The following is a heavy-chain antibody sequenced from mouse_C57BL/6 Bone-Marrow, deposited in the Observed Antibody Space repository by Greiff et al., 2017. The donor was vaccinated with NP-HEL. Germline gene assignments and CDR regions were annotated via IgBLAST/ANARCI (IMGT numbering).Heavy chain of an antibody. CDR1: GYTFTSYW. D-gene: IGHD1-1*01. CDR2: IYPGSGST. Sequence: QVQLQQPGAELVKPGASVKMSCKASGYTFTSYWITWVKQRPGQGLEWIGDIYPGSGSTNYNEKFKSKATLTVDTSSSTAYMQLSSLTSEDSAVYYCAYYYCSSTGYAMDDWGQGTSVTVSS. CDR3: AYYYCSSTGYAMDD. V-gene: IGHV1-55*01. J-gene: IGHJ4*01.